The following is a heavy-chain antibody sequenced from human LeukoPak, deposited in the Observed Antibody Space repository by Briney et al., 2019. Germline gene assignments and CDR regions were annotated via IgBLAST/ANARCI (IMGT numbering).Heavy chain of an antibody. CDR2: IWYDGSNK. Sequence: GRSLRLSCAASGCTFSSYGMHWVRQAPGKGLEWVAVIWYDGSNKYYADSVKGRFTISRDNSKNTLYLQMNSLRAEDTAVYYCAKPYSSGWYGAFDIWGQGTMVTVSS. V-gene: IGHV3-33*06. CDR1: GCTFSSYG. D-gene: IGHD6-19*01. CDR3: AKPYSSGWYGAFDI. J-gene: IGHJ3*02.